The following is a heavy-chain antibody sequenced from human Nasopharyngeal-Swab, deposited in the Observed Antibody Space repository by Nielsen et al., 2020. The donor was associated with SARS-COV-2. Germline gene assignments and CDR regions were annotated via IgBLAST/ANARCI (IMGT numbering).Heavy chain of an antibody. CDR2: IWYGGSNK. J-gene: IGHJ4*02. CDR3: ARGVGAVYYFDY. D-gene: IGHD1-26*01. Sequence: GESLKISCAASGFTFSSYGMHWVRQAPGKGLEWVAVIWYGGSNKYYADSVKGRFTISRDNSKNTLYLQMNSLRAEDTAVYYCARGVGAVYYFDYWGQGTLVTVSS. CDR1: GFTFSSYG. V-gene: IGHV3-33*01.